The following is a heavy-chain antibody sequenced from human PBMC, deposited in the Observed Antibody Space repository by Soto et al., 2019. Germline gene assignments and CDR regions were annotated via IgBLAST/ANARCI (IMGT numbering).Heavy chain of an antibody. Sequence: QVQLVQSGAEGKKPGASVKVSCKASGYTFTSYGISWVRQAPGQGLEWMGGISAYNGNTNYAQKLQGRVTMTTDTSASTAYMALRSLRSEDTSVFYCGRESRTYYADSSGYGRNGMDVWGQGTTDTVAS. V-gene: IGHV1-18*01. D-gene: IGHD3-22*01. CDR3: GRESRTYYADSSGYGRNGMDV. CDR2: ISAYNGNT. CDR1: GYTFTSYG. J-gene: IGHJ6*02.